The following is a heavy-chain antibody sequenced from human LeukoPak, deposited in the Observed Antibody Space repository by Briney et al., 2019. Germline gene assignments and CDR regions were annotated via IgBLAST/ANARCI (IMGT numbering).Heavy chain of an antibody. J-gene: IGHJ5*02. CDR2: INAGNGNT. CDR3: ARAESTMVRGVIILNWFDP. CDR1: GYTFTSYA. V-gene: IGHV1-3*01. Sequence: GASVKVSCKASGYTFTSYAMHWVRQAPGQRLEWMGWINAGNGNTKYSQKFQGRVTITRDTSASTAYMELSSLRSEDTAVYYCARAESTMVRGVIILNWFDPWGQGTLVTVSS. D-gene: IGHD3-10*01.